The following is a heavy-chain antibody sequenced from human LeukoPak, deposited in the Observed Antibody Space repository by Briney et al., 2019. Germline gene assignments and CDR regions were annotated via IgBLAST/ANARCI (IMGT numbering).Heavy chain of an antibody. D-gene: IGHD6-19*01. Sequence: SETLSLTCTVSGGSISSSSYYWGWIRQPPGKGLEWIGSIYYSGSTYYNPSLKSRVTISVDTSKNQFSLKLSSVTAADTAVYYCARGIAVAGNFDYWGQGTLVTVSS. J-gene: IGHJ4*02. CDR3: ARGIAVAGNFDY. CDR1: GGSISSSSYY. CDR2: IYYSGST. V-gene: IGHV4-39*07.